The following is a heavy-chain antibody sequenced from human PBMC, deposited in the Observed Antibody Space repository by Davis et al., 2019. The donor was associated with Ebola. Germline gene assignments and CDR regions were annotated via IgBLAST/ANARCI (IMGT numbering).Heavy chain of an antibody. D-gene: IGHD3-9*01. J-gene: IGHJ4*02. V-gene: IGHV3-48*02. Sequence: GGSLRLSCAASGFTFSSFTMNWVRQAPGKGLEWISHIRGKSDYITYSDSVKGRFTISRGNAKDSLYLQLNSLRDDDTAMYYCVRDLDWAFDYWGQGTLVTVSS. CDR1: GFTFSSFT. CDR2: IRGKSDYI. CDR3: VRDLDWAFDY.